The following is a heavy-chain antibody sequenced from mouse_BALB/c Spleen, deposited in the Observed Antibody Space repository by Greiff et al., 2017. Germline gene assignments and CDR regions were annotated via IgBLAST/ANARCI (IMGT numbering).Heavy chain of an antibody. Sequence: EVQLVESGGGLVKPGGSLKLSCAASGFTFSSYAMSWVRQTPEKRLEWVATISSGGSYTYYPDSVKGRFTISRDNAKNTLYLQMSSLRSEDTAMYYCALLRLKYFDYWGQGTTLTVSS. J-gene: IGHJ2*01. CDR3: ALLRLKYFDY. V-gene: IGHV5-9-3*01. CDR2: ISSGGSYT. D-gene: IGHD1-2*01. CDR1: GFTFSSYA.